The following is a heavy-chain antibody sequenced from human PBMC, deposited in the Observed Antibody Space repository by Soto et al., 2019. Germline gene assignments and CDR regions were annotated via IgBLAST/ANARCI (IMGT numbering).Heavy chain of an antibody. CDR3: AKYRWGATTVTSIN. D-gene: IGHD4-4*01. J-gene: IGHJ1*01. V-gene: IGHV3-21*04. CDR1: GFTFTRYS. Sequence: EVQLVESGGGLVKPGGSLRLSCAASGFTFTRYSMNWVRQAPGKGLEWVSSISGTSDMTYYANSVTGRFTISRDNSKNTLYLQVSSLRVEDTAIYYCAKYRWGATTVTSINWGRGTLVTVSS. CDR2: ISGTSDMT.